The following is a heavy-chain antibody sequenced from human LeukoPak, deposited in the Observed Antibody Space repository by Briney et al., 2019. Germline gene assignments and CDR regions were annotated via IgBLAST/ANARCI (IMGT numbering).Heavy chain of an antibody. J-gene: IGHJ5*02. V-gene: IGHV1-69*06. Sequence: SVKVSCKASGGTFSSYAISWVRQAPGQGLEWMGGIIPIFGTANYAQKFQGRVTITADKSTSTAYMELSSLRSEDTAVYYCARRTMVRGVRNWFDPGAREPWSPSPQ. CDR3: ARRTMVRGVRNWFDP. CDR2: IIPIFGTA. D-gene: IGHD3-10*01. CDR1: GGTFSSYA.